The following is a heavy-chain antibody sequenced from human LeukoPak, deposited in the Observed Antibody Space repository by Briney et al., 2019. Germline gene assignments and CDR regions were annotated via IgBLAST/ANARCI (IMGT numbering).Heavy chain of an antibody. J-gene: IGHJ6*02. V-gene: IGHV1-69*13. D-gene: IGHD1-1*01. Sequence: SVKVSCKASGGTFSSYAISWVRQAPGQGLEWMGGIIPIFGTANYAQKFQGRVTITADESTSTAYMGLSSLRSEDTAVYYCATSIGTTGTTNVYYYYYGMDVWGQGTTVTVSS. CDR2: IIPIFGTA. CDR1: GGTFSSYA. CDR3: ATSIGTTGTTNVYYYYYGMDV.